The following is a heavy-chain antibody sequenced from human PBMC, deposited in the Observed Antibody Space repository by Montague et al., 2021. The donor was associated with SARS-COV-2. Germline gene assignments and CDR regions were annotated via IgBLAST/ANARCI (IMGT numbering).Heavy chain of an antibody. Sequence: SETLSLTCTVSGVSVSNPYYHWSWIRQPPGKGLEWIGYIDYGGSPNYGPSLYSRVTISLDTSKNQLSLRLTSATAADTAVYYCATYRQGGSGRGYWGQGILVTVSS. CDR1: GVSVSNPYYH. D-gene: IGHD3-10*01. CDR3: ATYRQGGSGRGY. CDR2: IDYGGSP. J-gene: IGHJ4*02. V-gene: IGHV4-61*01.